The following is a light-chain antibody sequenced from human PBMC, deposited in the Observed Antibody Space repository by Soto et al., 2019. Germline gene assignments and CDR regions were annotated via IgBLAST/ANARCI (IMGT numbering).Light chain of an antibody. CDR3: QQHQSYST. Sequence: EIVLTQSPGTLSLSPGERATLSCRASQSVSSSYLAWYQQKPGQAPRLLIYGASNRATGIPDRFSGSGSGTDFTLTISSLQPDDFATYYCQQHQSYSTFGQGTKVDIK. CDR2: GAS. V-gene: IGKV3-20*01. J-gene: IGKJ1*01. CDR1: QSVSSSY.